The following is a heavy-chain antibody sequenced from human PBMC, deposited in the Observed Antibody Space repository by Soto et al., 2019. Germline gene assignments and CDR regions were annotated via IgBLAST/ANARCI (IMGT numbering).Heavy chain of an antibody. CDR1: GFTFSSYS. V-gene: IGHV3-21*01. Sequence: GGSLRLSCAASGFTFSSYSMNWVRQAPGKGLEWVSSISSSSYIYYADSVKGRFTISRDNAKNSLYLQMNSLRAEDTAVYYCARDQPGYSYGYGLGYWGQGTLVT. J-gene: IGHJ4*02. CDR3: ARDQPGYSYGYGLGY. CDR2: ISSSSYI. D-gene: IGHD5-18*01.